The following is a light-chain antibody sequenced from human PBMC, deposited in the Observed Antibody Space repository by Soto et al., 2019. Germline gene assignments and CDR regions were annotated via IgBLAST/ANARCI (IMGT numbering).Light chain of an antibody. V-gene: IGLV2-14*01. CDR2: DVS. CDR1: SSDVGGYNY. Sequence: QSALTQPASVSGSPGQSITISCTGTSSDVGGYNYVSWYQQHPGKAPKLMIYDVSNRPSGVSNRFSGSKSGKMASLTISGLQAEDEADYYCSSYTSSSTLYVVFGGGTKLTV. J-gene: IGLJ2*01. CDR3: SSYTSSSTLYVV.